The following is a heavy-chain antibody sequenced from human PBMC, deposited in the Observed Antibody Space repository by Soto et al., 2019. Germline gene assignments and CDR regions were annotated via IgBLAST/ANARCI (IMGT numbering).Heavy chain of an antibody. Sequence: GGSLRLSCTASGFTFSSYWMTWVRQAPGKGLEWAANIKEDGSERHYVDSVKGRFTISRDNAKNSLYLQMNSLRAEDTAVYYCARECNWSSDGYYHYHAMDVWGQGTTVTVSS. CDR2: IKEDGSER. D-gene: IGHD1-20*01. V-gene: IGHV3-7*03. CDR1: GFTFSSYW. CDR3: ARECNWSSDGYYHYHAMDV. J-gene: IGHJ6*02.